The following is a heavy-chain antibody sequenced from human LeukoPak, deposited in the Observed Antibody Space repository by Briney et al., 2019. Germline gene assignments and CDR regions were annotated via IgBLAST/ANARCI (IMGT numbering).Heavy chain of an antibody. V-gene: IGHV3-20*04. CDR2: INWNGGST. CDR1: GFTFDDYG. D-gene: IGHD5-18*01. CDR3: ARGAEVQLWSYYFDY. J-gene: IGHJ4*02. Sequence: GGSLRLSCAASGFTFDDYGMSWVRQAPGKGLEWVAGINWNGGSTVYADSVKGRFTISRDNAKNSLYLQMNSLRAEHTALYYCARGAEVQLWSYYFDYWGQGTRVTVPS.